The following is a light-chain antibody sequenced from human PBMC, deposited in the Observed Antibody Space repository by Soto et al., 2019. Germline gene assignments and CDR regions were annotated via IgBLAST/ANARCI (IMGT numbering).Light chain of an antibody. CDR1: QSVSSSY. Sequence: EIVLTQSPGTLSLSPGERATLSCRASQSVSSSYLAWYQQKPGQAPRLLIYGASSRATGIPDRFSGSGSGTDFTLTISRLEPEDFAVYYCQQDGSSPMYAVRQGTKLE. CDR3: QQDGSSPMYA. J-gene: IGKJ2*01. CDR2: GAS. V-gene: IGKV3-20*01.